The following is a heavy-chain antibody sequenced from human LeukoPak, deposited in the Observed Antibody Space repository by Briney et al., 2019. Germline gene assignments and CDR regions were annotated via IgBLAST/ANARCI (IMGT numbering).Heavy chain of an antibody. V-gene: IGHV4-59*01. Sequence: PSETLSLTCTVSGGSISSYYWSWIRQPPGKGLEWIGYVHYSGSTNYNPSLKSRVTISLDTSRTQFSLQLSSVTAADTAVYFCARGRVSSSTWYSTYYYYFYMDVWGKGTTVTVSS. CDR3: ARGRVSSSTWYSTYYYYFYMDV. D-gene: IGHD1-1*01. CDR2: VHYSGST. CDR1: GGSISSYY. J-gene: IGHJ6*03.